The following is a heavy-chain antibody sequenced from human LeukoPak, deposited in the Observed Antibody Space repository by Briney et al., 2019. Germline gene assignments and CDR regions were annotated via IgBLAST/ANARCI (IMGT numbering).Heavy chain of an antibody. CDR2: ISSSSSYI. J-gene: IGHJ4*02. V-gene: IGHV3-21*01. CDR3: AGSYGSGSYYSSPLRSFDY. D-gene: IGHD3-10*01. CDR1: GFTFSSYN. Sequence: GGSLRLSCAASGFTFSSYNMNWVRQAPGKGLEWVSSISSSSSYIYYADSVKGRFTISRDNAKNSLYLQMNSLRAEDTAVYYCAGSYGSGSYYSSPLRSFDYWGQGTLVTVSS.